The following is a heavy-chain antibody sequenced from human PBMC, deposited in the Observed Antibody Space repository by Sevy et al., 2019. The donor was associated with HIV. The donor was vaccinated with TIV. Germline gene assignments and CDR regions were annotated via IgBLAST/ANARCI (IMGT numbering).Heavy chain of an antibody. D-gene: IGHD6-13*01. Sequence: ASVKVSCKASGYTFTGYYMHWVRQAPGQGLEWMGWINPNSGGTNYAQKFQGWVTMTRDTSISTAYMELSRLRSDDTAVYYCARASSYSSSWTQRADAFDIWGQGTMVTVSS. CDR1: GYTFTGYY. J-gene: IGHJ3*02. CDR2: INPNSGGT. V-gene: IGHV1-2*04. CDR3: ARASSYSSSWTQRADAFDI.